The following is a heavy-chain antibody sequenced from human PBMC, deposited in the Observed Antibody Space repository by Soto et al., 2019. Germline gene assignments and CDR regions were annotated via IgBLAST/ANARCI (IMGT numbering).Heavy chain of an antibody. D-gene: IGHD3-10*01. V-gene: IGHV1-69*01. Sequence: QAQLVQSGAEVKEPGSSVKVSCKASVEFFSNYGISWVRQAPGQGLEWMGGIIPIFGTISYAEKFQGRVTIPADEYTTTVYMQLRSLRSADTAVYYCARVFPAGWVEPGVVRGYLDTWGRGTLVTVSS. CDR1: VEFFSNYG. CDR3: ARVFPAGWVEPGVVRGYLDT. CDR2: IIPIFGTI. J-gene: IGHJ4*02.